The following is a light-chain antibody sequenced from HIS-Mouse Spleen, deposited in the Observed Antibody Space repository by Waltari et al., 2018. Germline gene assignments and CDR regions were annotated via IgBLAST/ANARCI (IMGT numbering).Light chain of an antibody. Sequence: SYELTQPPSVSVSPGQTARTICCGAALPKKYAYWYQQKSGQAPVLVIYEDSKRPSGIPERFSGSSSGTMATLTISGAQVEDEADYYCYSTDSSGNHRVFGGGTKLTVL. CDR3: YSTDSSGNHRV. J-gene: IGLJ2*01. V-gene: IGLV3-10*01. CDR1: ALPKKY. CDR2: EDS.